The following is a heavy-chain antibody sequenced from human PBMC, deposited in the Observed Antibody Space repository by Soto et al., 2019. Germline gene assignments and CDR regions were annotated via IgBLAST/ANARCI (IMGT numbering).Heavy chain of an antibody. V-gene: IGHV1-69*13. Sequence: SVKVSCKASGGTFSRYAISWVRQAPGQGLEWMGGIIPIFGTANYAQKFQGRVTITADESTSTAYMELSSLRSEDTAVYYCARDVSGYYDSSGYQYQHWGQGTVVSVSS. CDR3: ARDVSGYYDSSGYQYQH. D-gene: IGHD3-22*01. J-gene: IGHJ1*01. CDR2: IIPIFGTA. CDR1: GGTFSRYA.